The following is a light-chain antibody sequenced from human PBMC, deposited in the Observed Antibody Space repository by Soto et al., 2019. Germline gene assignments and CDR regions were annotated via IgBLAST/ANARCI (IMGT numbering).Light chain of an antibody. J-gene: IGLJ3*02. Sequence: QSVLTQPPSVSGAPGQRVTISCTGSSSNIGAGYDVHWYQQLPGTAPKLLIYGNSNRPSGVPDRFSVSKSGTSASLAITGPQAEDEAEYYCQSYASSLSGWVFGGGTKVTVL. CDR1: SSNIGAGYD. CDR3: QSYASSLSGWV. V-gene: IGLV1-40*01. CDR2: GNS.